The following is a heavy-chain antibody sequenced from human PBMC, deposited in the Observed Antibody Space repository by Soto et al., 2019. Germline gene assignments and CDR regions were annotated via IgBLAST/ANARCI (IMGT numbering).Heavy chain of an antibody. Sequence: QVQLVESGGGVVQPGRSLRLSCAASGFTFSSYGMHWVRQAPGKGLEWVAVISYDGSNKYYADSVKGRFTISRDNSKNTLYLQMNSLRAEDTAMYYCAKGRGIVGATTSPRSAFDIWGQGTMVTVSS. CDR1: GFTFSSYG. CDR2: ISYDGSNK. V-gene: IGHV3-30*18. J-gene: IGHJ3*02. D-gene: IGHD1-26*01. CDR3: AKGRGIVGATTSPRSAFDI.